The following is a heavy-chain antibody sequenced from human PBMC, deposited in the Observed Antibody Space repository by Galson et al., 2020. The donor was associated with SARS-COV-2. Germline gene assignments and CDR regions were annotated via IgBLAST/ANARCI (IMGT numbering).Heavy chain of an antibody. Sequence: SGPTLVKPTQTITLTCTFSGFSLSTSGMCVSWIRQPPGKALEWLALIDWDDDKYYSTSLKTRLTISKDTSKNQVVLTMTNMDPVDTATYYCARIRLEWLLSGYYYYYGMDVWGQGTTVTVSS. CDR3: ARIRLEWLLSGYYYYYGMDV. CDR1: GFSLSTSGMC. D-gene: IGHD3-3*01. J-gene: IGHJ6*02. CDR2: IDWDDDK. V-gene: IGHV2-70*01.